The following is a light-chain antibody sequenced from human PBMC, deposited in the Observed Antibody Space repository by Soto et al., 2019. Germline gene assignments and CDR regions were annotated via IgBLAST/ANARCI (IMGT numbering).Light chain of an antibody. CDR1: QSVSSY. J-gene: IGKJ4*01. CDR3: QQRSNWASRLT. Sequence: EIVLTQSPATLSLSPGERATLSCMASQSVSSYLAWYQQKPGQAPRLLIYDASNRATGIPARFSGSGSGTDFTLTISSLEPEDFAVYYCQQRSNWASRLTFGGGTKVDIK. CDR2: DAS. V-gene: IGKV3-11*01.